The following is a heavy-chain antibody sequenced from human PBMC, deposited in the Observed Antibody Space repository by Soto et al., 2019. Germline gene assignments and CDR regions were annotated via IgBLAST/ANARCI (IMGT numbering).Heavy chain of an antibody. CDR1: GYNFSAYY. V-gene: IGHV1-8*01. Sequence: QVQLVQSGAEVKKPGASVKVSCQTSGYNFSAYYFNWVRQAAGQGPEWMGWLNPRNGQTGYVQKFRGRVTMNRDTSIATVYLELSRLTYEDTAIYFCARETDTSMVDYWGQGTLVTVSS. D-gene: IGHD5-18*01. CDR3: ARETDTSMVDY. J-gene: IGHJ4*02. CDR2: LNPRNGQT.